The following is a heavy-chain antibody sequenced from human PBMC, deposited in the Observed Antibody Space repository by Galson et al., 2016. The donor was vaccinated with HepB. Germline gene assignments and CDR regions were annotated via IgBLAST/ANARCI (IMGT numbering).Heavy chain of an antibody. CDR1: GFTFSSYS. Sequence: SLRLSCAASGFTFSSYSMSWVRQPPGKGLEWVSAISGSGSVTYYADSVKGRFTISRDNSKDARNTLSLQMDTLRAEDTAVYYCAKDVDYDSGMFYCDHWGQGTLVTVSS. V-gene: IGHV3-23*01. D-gene: IGHD3-10*01. CDR3: AKDVDYDSGMFYCDH. CDR2: ISGSGSVT. J-gene: IGHJ4*02.